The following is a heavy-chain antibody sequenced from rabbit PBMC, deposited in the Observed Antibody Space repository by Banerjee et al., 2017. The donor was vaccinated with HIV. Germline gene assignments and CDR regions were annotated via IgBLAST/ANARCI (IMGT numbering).Heavy chain of an antibody. CDR3: ARAGYVAYGYTTGFGL. Sequence: QSLEESGGDRVKPGASLTLTCTASGFSFSSTYYMCWVRQAPGKGLEWSACIYAGSSGVTYYASWAKGRFTISQTSSTTVTLQMTSLTAADTATYFCARAGYVAYGYTTGFGLWGPGTLVTVS. J-gene: IGHJ6*01. V-gene: IGHV1S40*01. CDR2: IYAGSSGVT. CDR1: GFSFSSTYY. D-gene: IGHD6-1*01.